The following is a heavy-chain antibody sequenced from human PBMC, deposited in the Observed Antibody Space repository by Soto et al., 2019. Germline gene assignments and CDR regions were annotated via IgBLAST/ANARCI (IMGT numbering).Heavy chain of an antibody. D-gene: IGHD3-9*01. V-gene: IGHV3-21*01. J-gene: IGHJ4*02. CDR3: AREFRGDILTGYSLFDY. Sequence: GGSLRLSCAASGFTFSSYSMNWVRQAPGKGLEWVSSISSSSSYIYYADSVKGRFTISRDNAKNSLYLQMNSLRAEDTAVYYCAREFRGDILTGYSLFDYWGQGTLVTVSS. CDR1: GFTFSSYS. CDR2: ISSSSSYI.